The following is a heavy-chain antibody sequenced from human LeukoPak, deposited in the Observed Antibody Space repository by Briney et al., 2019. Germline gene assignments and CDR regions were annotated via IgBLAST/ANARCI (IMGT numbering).Heavy chain of an antibody. D-gene: IGHD6-13*01. Sequence: SETLSLTCTVSGGSISSNYWNWIRQPPGKGLEWIGYIYYSGSTNYNPSLKSRVTISVDTSKNQFSLRLSSVTAADTAVYYCARDVRLAAAGNDWFDPWGQGTLVTVSS. V-gene: IGHV4-59*01. CDR3: ARDVRLAAAGNDWFDP. CDR2: IYYSGST. CDR1: GGSISSNY. J-gene: IGHJ5*02.